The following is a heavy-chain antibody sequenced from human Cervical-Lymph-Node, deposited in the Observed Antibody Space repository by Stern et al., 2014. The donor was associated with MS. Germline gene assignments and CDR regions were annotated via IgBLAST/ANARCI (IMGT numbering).Heavy chain of an antibody. CDR2: ISSSSSYI. CDR1: GFTFSSYS. D-gene: IGHD2-21*02. CDR3: ARGAVVTGAGY. V-gene: IGHV3-21*01. Sequence: EVQLVESGGGLVKPGGSLRLSCAASGFTFSSYSMNWVRQAPGKGLEWVSSISSSSSYIDYADSVKGRFTISRDNAKNSLYLQMNSLRAEDTAVYYCARGAVVTGAGYWGQGTLVTVSS. J-gene: IGHJ4*02.